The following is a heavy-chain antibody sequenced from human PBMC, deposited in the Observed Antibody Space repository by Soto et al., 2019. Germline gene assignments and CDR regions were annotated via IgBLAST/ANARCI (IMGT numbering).Heavy chain of an antibody. Sequence: SETLSLTCAVYGGSFSGYYWSWIRQPPGKGLEWIGEINHSGSTNYNPSLKSRVTISVDTSKNQFSLKLSSVTAADTAVYYCARAPVGLWYFDLWGRGTLVTVSS. CDR2: INHSGST. D-gene: IGHD2-15*01. V-gene: IGHV4-34*01. J-gene: IGHJ2*01. CDR1: GGSFSGYY. CDR3: ARAPVGLWYFDL.